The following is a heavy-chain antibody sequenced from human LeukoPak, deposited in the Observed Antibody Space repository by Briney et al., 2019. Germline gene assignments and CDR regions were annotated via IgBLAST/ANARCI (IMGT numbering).Heavy chain of an antibody. J-gene: IGHJ4*02. Sequence: ASVKVSCKASGYTFTDYYMHWVRQAPGQGLEWMGWINPNSGDTNYAQKFQGRVTMTRDTSISTAYMDLSGLRSDDTAVYYCARNSAHYSSSDYWGQGTLVTVSS. V-gene: IGHV1-2*02. CDR2: INPNSGDT. D-gene: IGHD3-22*01. CDR1: GYTFTDYY. CDR3: ARNSAHYSSSDY.